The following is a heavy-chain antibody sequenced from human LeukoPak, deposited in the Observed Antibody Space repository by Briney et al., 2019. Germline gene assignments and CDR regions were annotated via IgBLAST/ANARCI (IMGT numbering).Heavy chain of an antibody. CDR3: ARATIFGVVNLPWFDP. D-gene: IGHD3-3*01. Sequence: SETLSLTCAVSGYSISSGYYWGWIRQPPGKGLGWIGSIYHSGSTYYNPSLKSRVTISVDTSKNQFSLKLSSVTAADTAVYYCARATIFGVVNLPWFDPWGQGTLVTVSS. CDR1: GYSISSGYY. V-gene: IGHV4-38-2*01. J-gene: IGHJ5*02. CDR2: IYHSGST.